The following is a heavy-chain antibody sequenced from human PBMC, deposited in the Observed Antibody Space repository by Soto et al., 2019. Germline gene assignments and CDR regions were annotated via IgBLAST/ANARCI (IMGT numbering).Heavy chain of an antibody. CDR1: GGSISSYY. Sequence: SETLSLTCTVSGGSISSYYWSWIRQPPGKGLEWIGYIYYSGSTNYNPSPKSRVTISVDTSKNQFSLKLSSVTAADTAVYYCAREWGYCSGGSCYRYYDYWGQGTLVTVSS. CDR2: IYYSGST. D-gene: IGHD2-15*01. V-gene: IGHV4-59*01. CDR3: AREWGYCSGGSCYRYYDY. J-gene: IGHJ4*02.